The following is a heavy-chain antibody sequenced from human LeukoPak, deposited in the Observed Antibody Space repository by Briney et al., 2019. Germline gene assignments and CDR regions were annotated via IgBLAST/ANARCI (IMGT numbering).Heavy chain of an antibody. V-gene: IGHV4-61*08. CDR3: ARGELATWFDP. CDR1: GGSISSGGYY. D-gene: IGHD1-1*01. Sequence: SETLSLTCTVSGGSISSGGYYWSWIRQHPGKGLEWIGYIYYSGSTYYNPSLKSRVTISLDTSKNQFSLKLTSVTAADTAMYYCARGELATWFDPWGQGTLVTVSS. J-gene: IGHJ5*02. CDR2: IYYSGST.